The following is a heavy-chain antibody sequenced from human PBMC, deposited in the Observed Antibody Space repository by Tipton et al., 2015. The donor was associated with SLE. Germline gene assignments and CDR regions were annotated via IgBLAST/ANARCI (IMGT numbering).Heavy chain of an antibody. D-gene: IGHD1-7*01. J-gene: IGHJ4*02. CDR2: INPKSDDT. V-gene: IGHV1-2*02. CDR3: ARLGTTDY. Sequence: QVQLVQSGPEVKKPGASVKVSCKTSGYNFTDYYLHWVRQAPGQGLEWMGWINPKSDDTNYAQKFQGRVTMTRDTSTSTAYMQLSSLISDDTATYFCARLGTTDYWGQGALVTVSS. CDR1: GYNFTDYY.